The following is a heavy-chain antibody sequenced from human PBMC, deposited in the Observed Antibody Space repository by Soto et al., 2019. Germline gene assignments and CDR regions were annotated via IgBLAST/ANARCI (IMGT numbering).Heavy chain of an antibody. D-gene: IGHD4-17*01. Sequence: PGGSLRLSCAASGFTFSDYMSWIRQAPGKGLGWVSYISSSGSTIYYADSVKGRFTISRDNAKNSLYLQMNSLRAEDTAVYYCARDTVVFDYWGQGTRVTVSS. CDR3: ARDTVVFDY. V-gene: IGHV3-11*01. CDR1: GFTFSDY. CDR2: ISSSGSTI. J-gene: IGHJ4*02.